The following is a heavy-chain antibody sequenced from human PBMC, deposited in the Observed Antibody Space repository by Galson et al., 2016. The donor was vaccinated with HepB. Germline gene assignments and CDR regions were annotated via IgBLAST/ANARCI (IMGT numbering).Heavy chain of an antibody. Sequence: CAISGDSVSNHSAAWHWIRQSPSRGLEWLGRTYSRSKWYNDYADSLSGRITINTDTAKNQVSLHLDSVTPDDSAIYYCARDHTAGWFNWFDTWGQGTLVTVSS. V-gene: IGHV6-1*01. CDR2: TYSRSKWYN. D-gene: IGHD6-19*01. J-gene: IGHJ5*02. CDR1: GDSVSNHSAA. CDR3: ARDHTAGWFNWFDT.